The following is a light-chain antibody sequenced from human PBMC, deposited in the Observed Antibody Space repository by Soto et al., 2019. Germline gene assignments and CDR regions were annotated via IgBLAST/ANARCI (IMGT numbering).Light chain of an antibody. CDR2: DAS. J-gene: IGKJ1*01. Sequence: DIQMTQSPSTLSASVGDRVTITCRASQNIGNWLAWYQQKPGKTPDLLIYDASSLESGVPLRFSGSGAGTEFTLTISSLQADVSATYYCQQYNDAPSTFGQGTNVELK. CDR3: QQYNDAPST. V-gene: IGKV1-5*01. CDR1: QNIGNW.